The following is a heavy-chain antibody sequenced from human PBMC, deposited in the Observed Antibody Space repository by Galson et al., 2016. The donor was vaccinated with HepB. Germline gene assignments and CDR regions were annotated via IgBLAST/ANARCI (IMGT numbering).Heavy chain of an antibody. V-gene: IGHV1-69*02. CDR3: AKAHFRMKDHLTGRQYYGLDV. J-gene: IGHJ6*02. CDR2: IIPIVGRA. D-gene: IGHD3-9*01. CDR1: GGTFNNYT. Sequence: SVKVSCKASGGTFNNYTFTWVRQAPGQGLEWMGRIIPIVGRAEYAQNLQARITITADKSSSTTYMGLRSLTSDDTALYYCAKAHFRMKDHLTGRQYYGLDVWGRGTTVTVSS.